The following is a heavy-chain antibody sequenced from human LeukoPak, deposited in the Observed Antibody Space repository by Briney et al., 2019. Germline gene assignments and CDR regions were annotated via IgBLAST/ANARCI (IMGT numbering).Heavy chain of an antibody. D-gene: IGHD2-15*01. Sequence: PGGSLRLSCAASEFTFSSYAMSWVRQAPGKGLEWVSGISGSGSSTYYADSVKGWFTISRDNSKNTLYLQMNSLRAEDTAVYFCAKDRFCSAAGCSDAFDMWGQGTMVTVSS. J-gene: IGHJ3*02. CDR1: EFTFSSYA. CDR3: AKDRFCSAAGCSDAFDM. CDR2: ISGSGSST. V-gene: IGHV3-23*01.